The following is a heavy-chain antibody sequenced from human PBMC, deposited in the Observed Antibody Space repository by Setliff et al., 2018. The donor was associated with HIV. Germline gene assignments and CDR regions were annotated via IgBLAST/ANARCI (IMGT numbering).Heavy chain of an antibody. CDR3: SRSQGIGNYYMDD. D-gene: IGHD3-10*01. J-gene: IGHJ6*03. CDR2: ISWRSTYI. V-gene: IGHV3-21*06. Sequence: GGSLRLSCAASAFTFSNAWMSWVRQAPGKGLEWISSISWRSTYIYYSDSVKGRFTISRDDATNSLFLQVNSLRDEDTAVYYCSRSQGIGNYYMDDWGTGTTVTVSS. CDR1: AFTFSNAW.